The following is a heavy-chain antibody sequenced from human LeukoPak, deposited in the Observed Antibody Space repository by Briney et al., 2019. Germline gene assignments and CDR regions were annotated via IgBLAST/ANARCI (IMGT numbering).Heavy chain of an antibody. D-gene: IGHD3-10*01. CDR1: GFTFGNFG. CDR2: ITGSSTWT. Sequence: GGSLRLSCEASGFTFGNFGMTWVRQAPGKGLQWVSGITGSSTWTYYAASVKGRFTVSRDNSQNTLHLQMNSLRADDAAVYYCARELVSSGTGYFDLWGRGTLVTVSS. J-gene: IGHJ2*01. V-gene: IGHV3-23*01. CDR3: ARELVSSGTGYFDL.